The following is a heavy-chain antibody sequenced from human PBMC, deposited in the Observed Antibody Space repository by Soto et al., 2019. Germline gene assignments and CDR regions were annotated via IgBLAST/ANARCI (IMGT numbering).Heavy chain of an antibody. CDR2: IFHSGST. V-gene: IGHV4-34*12. CDR3: AGAPDEYYFDY. J-gene: IGHJ4*02. Sequence: SETLSLTCTVYCGSFSAYYWTWIRQPPGKGLEWLGDIFHSGSTNYNPSLKSRVTISLDTSKNQFSLKLRSVTAADTAVYYCAGAPDEYYFDYWGQGTLVTVSS. CDR1: CGSFSAYY.